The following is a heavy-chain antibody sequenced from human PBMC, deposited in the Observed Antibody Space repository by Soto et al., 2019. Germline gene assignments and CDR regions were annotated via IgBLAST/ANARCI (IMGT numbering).Heavy chain of an antibody. D-gene: IGHD3-22*01. CDR2: IKSKTDGGTT. CDR3: TTTDSTYYYYSTGYSEFDY. Sequence: GSLRLSCAASGFTFSNAWMNWVRQAPGKGLEWVGRIKSKTDGGTTDYAAPVKGRFTISRDDSKNTLYLQMNSLKTEDTAVYYCTTTDSTYYYYSTGYSEFDYCSQGNLLTVSA. V-gene: IGHV3-15*07. J-gene: IGHJ5*01. CDR1: GFTFSNAW.